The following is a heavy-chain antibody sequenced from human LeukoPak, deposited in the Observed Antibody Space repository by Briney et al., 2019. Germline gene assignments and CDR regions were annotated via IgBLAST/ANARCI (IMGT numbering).Heavy chain of an antibody. D-gene: IGHD3-3*01. J-gene: IGHJ4*02. CDR1: GGSISSYY. V-gene: IGHV4-4*07. Sequence: KSSETLSLTCTVSGGSISSYYWSWIRRPAGKGLEWIGRIYTSGSTNYNPSLKSRVTMSVDTSKNQFSLKLSSVTAADTAVYYCARAPSDFWSGSTAHFDYWGQGTLVTVSS. CDR3: ARAPSDFWSGSTAHFDY. CDR2: IYTSGST.